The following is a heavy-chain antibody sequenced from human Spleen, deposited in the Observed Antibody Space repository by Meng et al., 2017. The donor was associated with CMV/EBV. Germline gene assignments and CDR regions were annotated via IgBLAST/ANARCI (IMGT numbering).Heavy chain of an antibody. Sequence: FSGYYWSWIRQPPGKRLEWIGEINHSGSTNDSPSLKSRVTISVDTSKNQFSLKLSSVTAADTAVYYCARGRGCSSTSCSVGTSEFDYWGQGTLVTVSS. CDR1: FSGYY. D-gene: IGHD2-2*01. CDR2: INHSGST. J-gene: IGHJ4*02. V-gene: IGHV4-34*01. CDR3: ARGRGCSSTSCSVGTSEFDY.